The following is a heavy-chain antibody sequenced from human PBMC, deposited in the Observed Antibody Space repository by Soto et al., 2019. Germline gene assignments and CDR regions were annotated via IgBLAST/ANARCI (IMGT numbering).Heavy chain of an antibody. V-gene: IGHV1-46*01. D-gene: IGHD3-22*01. Sequence: ASVKVSCKASGYTFTSYYMHWVRQAPGQGLEWMGIINPSVGTTSYAQKFQGRVTITADESTSTAYMELSSLRSEDTAVYYCARAGYYFDSSGYRGTYYYYYYGMDVWGQGTTVTVSS. CDR1: GYTFTSYY. CDR2: INPSVGTT. CDR3: ARAGYYFDSSGYRGTYYYYYYGMDV. J-gene: IGHJ6*02.